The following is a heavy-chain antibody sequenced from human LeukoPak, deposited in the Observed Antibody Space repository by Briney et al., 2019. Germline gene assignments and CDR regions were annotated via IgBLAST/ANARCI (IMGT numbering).Heavy chain of an antibody. J-gene: IGHJ4*02. CDR2: ISSGSSYI. CDR3: AKDQGDGYNFWDY. CDR1: GFTFSSYS. Sequence: GGSLRLSCAASGFTFSSYSMSWVRQAPGKGLEWVSCISSGSSYIYYADSLKGRFTISRDNAKNSLYLQMNGLRAEDTAIYYCAKDQGDGYNFWDYWGQGTLVTVSS. V-gene: IGHV3-21*01. D-gene: IGHD5-24*01.